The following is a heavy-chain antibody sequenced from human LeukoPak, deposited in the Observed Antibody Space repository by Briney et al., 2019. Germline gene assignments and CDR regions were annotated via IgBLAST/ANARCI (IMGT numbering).Heavy chain of an antibody. CDR2: VYYSGST. J-gene: IGHJ2*01. V-gene: IGHV4-59*01. CDR3: ARQSSGSYYGWYFDL. Sequence: SETLSLTCSVSGGSISSYYWSWIRQPPGKGLEWIGYVYYSGSTNYNPSLKNRVTISVDTSKNQFSLKLSSVTAADTAVYYCARQSSGSYYGWYFDLWSRGTLVTVSS. CDR1: GGSISSYY. D-gene: IGHD1-26*01.